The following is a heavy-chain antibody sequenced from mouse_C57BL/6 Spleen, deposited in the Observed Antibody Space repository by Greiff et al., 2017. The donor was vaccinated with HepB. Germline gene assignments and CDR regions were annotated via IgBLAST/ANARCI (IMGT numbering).Heavy chain of an antibody. V-gene: IGHV5-6*01. CDR3: ARDDGYPYYYAMDY. J-gene: IGHJ4*01. CDR1: GFTFSSYG. D-gene: IGHD2-3*01. Sequence: EVQGVESGGDLVKPGGSLKLSCAASGFTFSSYGMSWVRQTPDKRLEWVATISSGGSYTYYPDSVKGRFTISRDNAKNTLYLQMSSLKSEDTAMYYWARDDGYPYYYAMDYWGQGTSVTVSS. CDR2: ISSGGSYT.